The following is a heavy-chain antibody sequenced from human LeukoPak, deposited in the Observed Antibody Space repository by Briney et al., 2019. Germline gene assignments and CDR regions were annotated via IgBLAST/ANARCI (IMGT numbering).Heavy chain of an antibody. CDR2: ISYDGSNK. V-gene: IGHV3-30*18. Sequence: GGSLRLSCAASGFTFSSYGMHWVRQGPGKGLEWGAVISYDGSNKYYADSVKGRFTISRDNSKNTLYLQMNSLRAEDTAVYYCAKDALPLVTSWKGYYFDYWGQGTLVTVSS. J-gene: IGHJ4*02. D-gene: IGHD2-21*02. CDR3: AKDALPLVTSWKGYYFDY. CDR1: GFTFSSYG.